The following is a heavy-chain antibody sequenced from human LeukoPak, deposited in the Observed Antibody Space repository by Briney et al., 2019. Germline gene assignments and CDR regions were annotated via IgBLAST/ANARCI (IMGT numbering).Heavy chain of an antibody. Sequence: GGSLRLSCAASGFTVSSNYMSWVRQAPGKGLEWVSVIYSGGSTYYADSVKGRFTISRDNSKNTLYLQMNSLRAEDTAVYYCARGPPVWGYCDSSGYFSYWGQGTLVTVSS. CDR2: IYSGGST. V-gene: IGHV3-66*01. CDR1: GFTVSSNY. J-gene: IGHJ4*02. CDR3: ARGPPVWGYCDSSGYFSY. D-gene: IGHD3-22*01.